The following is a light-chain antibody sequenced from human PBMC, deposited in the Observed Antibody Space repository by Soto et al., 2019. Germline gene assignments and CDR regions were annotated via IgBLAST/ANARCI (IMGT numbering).Light chain of an antibody. Sequence: IEVPQSPSSLAASLGDRVTITCRASQTIGTYVNWYRQKSGAAPELLIYDASTLQSGVPSRFSGGGSGTDFTLTISSLQPEDFATYFCQQSYSRPRTFGQGTKVDIK. CDR1: QTIGTY. CDR3: QQSYSRPRT. V-gene: IGKV1-39*01. CDR2: DAS. J-gene: IGKJ1*01.